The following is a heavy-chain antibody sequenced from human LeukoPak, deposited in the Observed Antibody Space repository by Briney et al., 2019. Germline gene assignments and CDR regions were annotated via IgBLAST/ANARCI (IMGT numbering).Heavy chain of an antibody. V-gene: IGHV1-24*01. Sequence: GASVTVSCKVSGYTLTELSMHWVRQAPGKGLEWMGGFDPEDGETIYAQKFQGRVTMTEDTSTDTAYMELSSLRSEYTAVYYCATDDYSNQNWFDPWGQGTLVTVSS. CDR2: FDPEDGET. CDR3: ATDDYSNQNWFDP. CDR1: GYTLTELS. D-gene: IGHD4-11*01. J-gene: IGHJ5*02.